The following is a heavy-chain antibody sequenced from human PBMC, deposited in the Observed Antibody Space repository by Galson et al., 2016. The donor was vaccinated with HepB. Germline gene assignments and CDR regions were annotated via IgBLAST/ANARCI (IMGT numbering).Heavy chain of an antibody. CDR2: IFPDDSDS. D-gene: IGHD3-9*01. CDR3: ARLGFDLSTGSPPGWFDP. V-gene: IGHV5-51*01. CDR1: GYSFSNYW. J-gene: IGHJ5*02. Sequence: QSGAEVKKPGESLKISCKGSGYSFSNYWIVWVRQMPGKGLEWMGIIFPDDSDSKYSPFFEGHVTISADKSINTVYLQWTSLRASDTAMDYCARLGFDLSTGSPPGWFDPWGQGTLVTVSS.